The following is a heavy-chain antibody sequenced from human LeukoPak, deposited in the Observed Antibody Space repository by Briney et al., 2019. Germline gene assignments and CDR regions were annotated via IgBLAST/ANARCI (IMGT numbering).Heavy chain of an antibody. CDR3: ARVALTTYYYDSSGPYSSWFDP. Sequence: SQTLSLTCAISGDSVSSNSAAWNWIRQSPSRGLEWLGRTYYRSKWYNDYAVSAKSRITINPDTSKNQFSLQLNSVTPEGTAVYYCARVALTTYYYDSSGPYSSWFDPWGQGTLVTVSS. J-gene: IGHJ5*02. D-gene: IGHD3-22*01. CDR1: GDSVSSNSAA. V-gene: IGHV6-1*01. CDR2: TYYRSKWYN.